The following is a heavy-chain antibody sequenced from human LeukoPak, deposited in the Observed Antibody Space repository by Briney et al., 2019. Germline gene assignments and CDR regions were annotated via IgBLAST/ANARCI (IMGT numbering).Heavy chain of an antibody. CDR1: GGSISSSSYY. CDR3: ARSRITGTIDY. CDR2: IYYSGST. Sequence: SETLSLTCTVSGGSISSSSYYWGWIRQPPGKGLEWIGSIYYSGSTYYNPSLKRRVTISVDTSKNQFSLKLSSVTAADTAVYYCARSRITGTIDYWGQGTLVTVSS. D-gene: IGHD1-7*01. V-gene: IGHV4-39*01. J-gene: IGHJ4*02.